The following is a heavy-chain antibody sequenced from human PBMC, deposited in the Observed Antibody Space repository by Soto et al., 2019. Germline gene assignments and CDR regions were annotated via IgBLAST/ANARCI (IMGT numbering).Heavy chain of an antibody. CDR1: GFSLSTSGVG. CDR2: LYWDVDK. J-gene: IGHJ5*02. D-gene: IGHD3-10*01. V-gene: IGHV2-5*02. CDR3: VSGSYPNWFDP. Sequence: QITLKESGPTLVKPTQTLTLTYTFSGFSLSTSGVGVGWIRQPPGKALEWLALLYWDVDKRYSPALKSRLTITKATSKNQVVLTMTHMDPVDTATYYCVSGSYPNWFDPWGQGTLVTVSS.